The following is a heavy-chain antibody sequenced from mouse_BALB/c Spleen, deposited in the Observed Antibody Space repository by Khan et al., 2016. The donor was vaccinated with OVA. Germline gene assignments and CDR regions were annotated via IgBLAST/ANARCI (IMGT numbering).Heavy chain of an antibody. D-gene: IGHD2-1*01. CDR2: ITNSGGNA. V-gene: IGHV5-12-2*01. Sequence: EVELVESGGDLVQPGGSLKLSCAASGFTFSDYTMSWVRQTPEKRLEWVAFITNSGGNAYYPDTVKGRFTVSRDNANNTLYLQTSSLKSEDTAMYYCARPKGDYYDYVMDDWGQGTSVTVSS. J-gene: IGHJ4*01. CDR3: ARPKGDYYDYVMDD. CDR1: GFTFSDYT.